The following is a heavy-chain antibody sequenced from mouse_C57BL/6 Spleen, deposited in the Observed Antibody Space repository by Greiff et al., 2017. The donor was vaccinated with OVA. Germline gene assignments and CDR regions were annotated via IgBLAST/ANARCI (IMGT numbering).Heavy chain of an antibody. D-gene: IGHD2-3*01. CDR1: GYSITSGYY. CDR2: ISYDGSN. J-gene: IGHJ2*01. CDR3: ARNGYYFYYFDD. Sequence: EVQLQQSGPGLVKPSQSLSLTCSVTGYSITSGYYWNWIRQFPGNKLEWMGYISYDGSNNYNPSLKNRISITRDTSKNQFFLKLNSVTTEDTAKYYCARNGYYFYYFDDWGQGTTLTGSS. V-gene: IGHV3-6*01.